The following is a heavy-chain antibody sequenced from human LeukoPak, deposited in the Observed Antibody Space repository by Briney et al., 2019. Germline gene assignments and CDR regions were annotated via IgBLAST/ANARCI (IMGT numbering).Heavy chain of an antibody. Sequence: SETLSLTCTVSGGSISSGGYYWSWIRQHPGKGLEWIGYIYYSGSTYYNPSLKSRVTISVDTSKNQFSLKLSSVTAADTAVYYCARGRRELKYAPDYWGQGTLVTVSS. CDR3: ARGRRELKYAPDY. J-gene: IGHJ4*02. CDR1: GGSISSGGYY. V-gene: IGHV4-31*03. CDR2: IYYSGST. D-gene: IGHD2-2*01.